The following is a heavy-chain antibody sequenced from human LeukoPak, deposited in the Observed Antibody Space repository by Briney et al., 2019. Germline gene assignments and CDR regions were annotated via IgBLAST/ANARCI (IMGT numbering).Heavy chain of an antibody. CDR2: ITPIFGTA. CDR1: GGTFSSYA. Sequence: ASVKVSCKASGGTFSSYAISWVRQAPGQGLEWMGGITPIFGTANYAQKFQGRVTITADESTSTAYMELSSLRSEDTAVYYCSGSDSSGYYFNNWFDPWGQGTLVTVSS. CDR3: SGSDSSGYYFNNWFDP. D-gene: IGHD3-22*01. V-gene: IGHV1-69*13. J-gene: IGHJ5*02.